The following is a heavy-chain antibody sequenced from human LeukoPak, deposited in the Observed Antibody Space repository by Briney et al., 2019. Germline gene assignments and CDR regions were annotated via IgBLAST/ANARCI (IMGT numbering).Heavy chain of an antibody. CDR3: ARSQHYYDSSGYYLVY. Sequence: PGGSLRLSCAASGFTFDDYAMHWVRQAPGKGLEWASSISSSSSYIYYADSVKGRFTISRDNAKNSLYLQMNSLRAEDTAVYYCARSQHYYDSSGYYLVYWGQGTLVTVSS. D-gene: IGHD3-22*01. J-gene: IGHJ4*02. V-gene: IGHV3-21*01. CDR1: GFTFDDYA. CDR2: ISSSSSYI.